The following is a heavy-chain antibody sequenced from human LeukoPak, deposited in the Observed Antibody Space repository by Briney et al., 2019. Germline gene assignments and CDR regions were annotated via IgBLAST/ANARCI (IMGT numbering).Heavy chain of an antibody. CDR2: ISWDGGST. Sequence: GGSLRLSCAASGFTFDDYTMHWVRQAPGKGLEWVSLISWDGGSTYYADSVKGRFTISRDNSKNPLYLQMNSLRTEDTALYYCAKDVDYALDYWGQGTLVTVSS. J-gene: IGHJ4*02. CDR3: AKDVDYALDY. V-gene: IGHV3-43*01. CDR1: GFTFDDYT. D-gene: IGHD4-17*01.